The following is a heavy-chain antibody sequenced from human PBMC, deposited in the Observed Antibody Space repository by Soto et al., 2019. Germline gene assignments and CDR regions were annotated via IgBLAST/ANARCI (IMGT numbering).Heavy chain of an antibody. CDR3: ARHSRTYGGNSDCFDP. V-gene: IGHV4-30-4*01. J-gene: IGHJ5*02. CDR2: IYYSGST. CDR1: GGSISSGDYY. Sequence: PSETLSLTCTVSGGSISSGDYYWSWTRQPPGKGLEWIGYIYYSGSTYYNPSLKSRVTISADKSISTAYLQWSSLKASDTAMYYCARHSRTYGGNSDCFDPWGQGTLVTVSS. D-gene: IGHD4-17*01.